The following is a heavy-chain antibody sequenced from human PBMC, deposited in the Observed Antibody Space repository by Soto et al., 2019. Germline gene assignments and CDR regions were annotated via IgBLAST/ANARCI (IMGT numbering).Heavy chain of an antibody. D-gene: IGHD3-10*01. CDR3: ARVWGGAFDF. V-gene: IGHV4-59*01. Sequence: QVQLQESGPGLVKPSETLSLTCTVSGGSISSYYWSWIRQPPGKGLEWIGYIYYSGSTNYNPSLXSXVXIXIDPSKNEFSLKLSSVTAADTAVYYRARVWGGAFDFWGQGTMVTVSS. J-gene: IGHJ3*01. CDR1: GGSISSYY. CDR2: IYYSGST.